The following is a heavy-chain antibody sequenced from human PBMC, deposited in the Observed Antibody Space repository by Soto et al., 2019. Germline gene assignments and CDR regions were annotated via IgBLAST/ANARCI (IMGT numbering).Heavy chain of an antibody. D-gene: IGHD2-2*01. J-gene: IGHJ5*02. V-gene: IGHV1-24*01. CDR2: FDPEDGET. CDR3: ARDCAVVPAAMPDWFDP. CDR1: GYTLTQLS. Sequence: ASVKVSCKVSGYTLTQLSMHWVRQAPGKGLEWMGGFDPEDGETIYAQKFQGRVTITRDTSASTAYMELSSLRSEDTAVYYCARDCAVVPAAMPDWFDPWGQGTLVTVSS.